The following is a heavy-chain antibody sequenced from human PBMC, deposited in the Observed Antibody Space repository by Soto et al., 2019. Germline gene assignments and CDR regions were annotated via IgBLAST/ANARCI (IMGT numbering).Heavy chain of an antibody. CDR3: ARARRGMDV. CDR2: IYYSGST. CDR1: GVSISSGGYY. V-gene: IGHV4-30-4*08. D-gene: IGHD3-10*01. Sequence: TLSLTSTVSGVSISSGGYYWTWIRQHPGKGPEWIGHIYYSGSTYYNPSLKSRITISVDTSKNQLSLKLSSVTAADTAVYYCARARRGMDVWGQGTTVTVS. J-gene: IGHJ6*02.